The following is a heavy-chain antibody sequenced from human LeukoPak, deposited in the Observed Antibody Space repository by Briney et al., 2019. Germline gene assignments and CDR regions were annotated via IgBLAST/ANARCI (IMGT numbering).Heavy chain of an antibody. CDR1: GYTFTSYG. CDR2: ISAYNGNT. Sequence: EASVKVSCKASGYTFTSYGISWVRQAPGQGLEWMGWISAYNGNTNYAQKLQGRVTMTTDTSTSTAYMELRSLRSDDTAVYYCAREAPMGAEDAFDIWGQGTMVTVSS. D-gene: IGHD2-2*01. V-gene: IGHV1-18*01. CDR3: AREAPMGAEDAFDI. J-gene: IGHJ3*02.